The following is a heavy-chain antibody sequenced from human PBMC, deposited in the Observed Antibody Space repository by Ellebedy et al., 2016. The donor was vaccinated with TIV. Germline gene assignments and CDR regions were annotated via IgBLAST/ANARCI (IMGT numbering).Heavy chain of an antibody. D-gene: IGHD1-1*01. Sequence: SVKVSXXASGGTFSSYAMSWVRQAPGQGLEWVGGILPIVDSANYAQKFQGRVTITADESTSTVYMDLSSLRSEDTAVYYCARGLRVIGTPLPQNQYFYYTMDVWGQGTTVIVSS. CDR1: GGTFSSYA. CDR3: ARGLRVIGTPLPQNQYFYYTMDV. V-gene: IGHV1-69*13. J-gene: IGHJ6*02. CDR2: ILPIVDSA.